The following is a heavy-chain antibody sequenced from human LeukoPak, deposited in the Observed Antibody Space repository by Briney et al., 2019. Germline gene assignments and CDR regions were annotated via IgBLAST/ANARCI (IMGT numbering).Heavy chain of an antibody. J-gene: IGHJ6*03. CDR2: INPNSGGT. D-gene: IGHD6-13*01. CDR3: ARSAAAGTKRYYYYMDG. Sequence: SVKVSCKASGHTFTGYYMHWVRQAAGQGREWMGRINPNSGGTKYAQKFQGRVTMTRDTSISTAYMELSRLRSDDTAVYYCARSAAAGTKRYYYYMDGGGKGTTVTVSS. V-gene: IGHV1-2*06. CDR1: GHTFTGYY.